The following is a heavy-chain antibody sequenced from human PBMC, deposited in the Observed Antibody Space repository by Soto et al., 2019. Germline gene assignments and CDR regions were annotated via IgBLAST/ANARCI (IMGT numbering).Heavy chain of an antibody. Sequence: QVQLQQWGAGLLKPSETLSLTCAVYGGSFSGYYWSWIRQPPGKGLEWIGEINHSGSTNYNPSLKSRVTISVDTSSNQFSLKLSSVTAADTAVYYCARGPGDYYYGMDVWGQGTTVTVSS. D-gene: IGHD3-10*01. CDR2: INHSGST. V-gene: IGHV4-34*01. CDR1: GGSFSGYY. CDR3: ARGPGDYYYGMDV. J-gene: IGHJ6*02.